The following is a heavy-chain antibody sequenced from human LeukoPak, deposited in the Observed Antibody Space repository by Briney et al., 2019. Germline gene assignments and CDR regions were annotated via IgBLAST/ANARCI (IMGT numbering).Heavy chain of an antibody. J-gene: IGHJ4*02. D-gene: IGHD5-24*01. Sequence: SQTLSLTCTVSGGSISSGDYYWSWIRQPPGKGLEWIGYIYYSGSTYYNPSLKSRVTISVDTSKNQFSLKLSSVTAADTAVYYCARSLGLQLRSPLFDYWGQGTLATVSS. V-gene: IGHV4-30-4*01. CDR2: IYYSGST. CDR3: ARSLGLQLRSPLFDY. CDR1: GGSISSGDYY.